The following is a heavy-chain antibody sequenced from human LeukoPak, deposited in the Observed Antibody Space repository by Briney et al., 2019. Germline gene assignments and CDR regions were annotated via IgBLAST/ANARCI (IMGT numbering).Heavy chain of an antibody. D-gene: IGHD2-15*01. CDR1: GFILTNAW. Sequence: GGSLRLSCAASGFILTNAWMHWVRQAPGKGLEWVGRIKSKTDGGTTDYAAPVKGRFTISRDDSKNTLYLQMNSLKTEDTAVYYCARDNGWSADFWGQGTLVTVSS. CDR2: IKSKTDGGTT. J-gene: IGHJ4*02. CDR3: ARDNGWSADF. V-gene: IGHV3-15*07.